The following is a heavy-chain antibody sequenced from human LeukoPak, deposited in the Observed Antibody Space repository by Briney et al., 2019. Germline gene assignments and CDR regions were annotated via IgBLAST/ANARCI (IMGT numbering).Heavy chain of an antibody. CDR2: MNPNSGNT. V-gene: IGHV1-8*01. CDR1: GYTFTSYD. CDR3: AGDLTFYGSENPGSY. D-gene: IGHD2/OR15-2a*01. Sequence: ASVKVSCKASGYTFTSYDINWVRQATGQGLEWMGWMNPNSGNTGSAQKFQGRVTMTRNTSITTAYMELSSLRSEDTAVYYCAGDLTFYGSENPGSYWGQGTLVTVSS. J-gene: IGHJ4*02.